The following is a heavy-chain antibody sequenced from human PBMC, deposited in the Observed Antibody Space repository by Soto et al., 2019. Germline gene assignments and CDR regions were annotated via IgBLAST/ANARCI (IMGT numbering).Heavy chain of an antibody. D-gene: IGHD1-26*01. CDR3: VGGVGVKSFDS. CDR2: ISHDGNYK. Sequence: QVQLVESGGGVVQPGKSLRLSCAASGFTFSSHAMHWVRQAPGKGLEWVALISHDGNYKDYVDSAKGRFTISRDNSRNTLHLQMSSLRAEDTAVYYCVGGVGVKSFDSWGQGALVTVSS. J-gene: IGHJ4*02. V-gene: IGHV3-30*03. CDR1: GFTFSSHA.